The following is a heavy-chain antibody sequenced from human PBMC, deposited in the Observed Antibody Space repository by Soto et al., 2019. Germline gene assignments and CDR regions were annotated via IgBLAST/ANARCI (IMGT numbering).Heavy chain of an antibody. J-gene: IGHJ4*02. CDR3: ARDCSGGSCSTAY. CDR1: GYTFSSYG. CDR2: ISVYNGNK. Sequence: QVQLVQSGAEVKKPGASVKVSCKASGYTFSSYGISWVRQGPGQGLEWMGWISVYNGNKMYAQKFQGRVTMTTDTSTSTAYMELRSLRSDDTAAYYWARDCSGGSCSTAYWGQGTLVTVSS. V-gene: IGHV1-18*01. D-gene: IGHD2-15*01.